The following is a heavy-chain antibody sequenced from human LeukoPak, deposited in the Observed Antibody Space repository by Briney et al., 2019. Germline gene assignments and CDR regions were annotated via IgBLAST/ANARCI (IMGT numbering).Heavy chain of an antibody. V-gene: IGHV4-4*07. CDR3: ARGSKAYYYYYMDV. J-gene: IGHJ6*03. CDR2: IYTSGST. CDR1: SGSLGSYY. Sequence: SETLSLTCTVSSGSLGSYYWNWLRQPAGKGLEWIGHIYTSGSTNYNPSLKSRVTISVDTSKNQFSLKLSSVTAADTAVYYCARGSKAYYYYYMDVWGKGTTVTVSS.